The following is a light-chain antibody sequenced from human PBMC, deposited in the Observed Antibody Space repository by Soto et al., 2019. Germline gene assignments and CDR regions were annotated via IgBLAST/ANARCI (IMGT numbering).Light chain of an antibody. J-gene: IGLJ2*01. CDR2: GNT. CDR3: QSWDTSLSGSV. CDR1: SSNIGAGYD. V-gene: IGLV1-40*01. Sequence: QAVVTQPPSVSGAPGQRVTISCTGSSSNIGAGYDVNWYQQLPGTAPQLLIYGNTNRPSGVPDRFSGSKSGTSGSLAISGLQTEDEAEYYCQSWDTSLSGSVFGGGTKLTVL.